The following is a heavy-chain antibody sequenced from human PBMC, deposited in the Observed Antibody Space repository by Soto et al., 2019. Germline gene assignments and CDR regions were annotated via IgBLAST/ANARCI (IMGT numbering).Heavy chain of an antibody. CDR2: INAGNGNT. Sequence: ASVKVSCTASGYTFTSYAMHWVRQAPGQRLEWMGWINAGNGNTKYSQKFQGRVTITRDTSASTAYMELSSLRSEDTAVYYCARAIVVVTPPDYWGQGTLVTVSS. V-gene: IGHV1-3*01. D-gene: IGHD3-22*01. J-gene: IGHJ4*02. CDR3: ARAIVVVTPPDY. CDR1: GYTFTSYA.